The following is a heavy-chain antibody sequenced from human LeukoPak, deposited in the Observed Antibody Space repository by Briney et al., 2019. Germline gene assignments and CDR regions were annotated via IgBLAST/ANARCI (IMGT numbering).Heavy chain of an antibody. CDR1: GFTFSSYE. Sequence: GGSLRLSCAASGFTFSSYEMNWVRQAPGKGLEWVSFIYSDNTHYSDSVKGRFTISRDNSKNTLYLQMNSLRAEDTAVYYCARRAGAYSHPYDYWGQGTLVTVSS. CDR3: ARRAGAYSHPYDY. V-gene: IGHV3-53*01. CDR2: IYSDNT. J-gene: IGHJ4*02. D-gene: IGHD4/OR15-4a*01.